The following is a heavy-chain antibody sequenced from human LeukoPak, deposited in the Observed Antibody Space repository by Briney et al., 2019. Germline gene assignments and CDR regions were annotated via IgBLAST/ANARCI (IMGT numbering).Heavy chain of an antibody. CDR3: ARDAPPYCSGGSCYSHY. CDR2: IKQDGSEK. Sequence: AGGSPRLSCAASRFTFSSYWMSWVRQAPGKGLEWVANIKQDGSEKYYVDFVKGRFTISRDNAKNSLYLQMNRLRAEDTAVYYCARDAPPYCSGGSCYSHYWGQGALVTVSS. CDR1: RFTFSSYW. V-gene: IGHV3-7*01. J-gene: IGHJ4*02. D-gene: IGHD2-15*01.